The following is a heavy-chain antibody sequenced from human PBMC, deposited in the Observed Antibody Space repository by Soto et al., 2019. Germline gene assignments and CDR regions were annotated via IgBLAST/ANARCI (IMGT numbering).Heavy chain of an antibody. CDR2: IIPILGIA. CDR1: GGTFSSYT. CDR3: VLDVRDSSGYCPFFDY. J-gene: IGHJ4*02. D-gene: IGHD3-22*01. Sequence: QVQLVQSGAEVKKPGSSVKVSCKASGGTFSSYTISWVRQAPGQGLEWMGRIIPILGIANYAQKFQGRVTIPADKATSTAYMELSSLRSEDTAVYCCVLDVRDSSGYCPFFDYWGQGTLVTVSS. V-gene: IGHV1-69*02.